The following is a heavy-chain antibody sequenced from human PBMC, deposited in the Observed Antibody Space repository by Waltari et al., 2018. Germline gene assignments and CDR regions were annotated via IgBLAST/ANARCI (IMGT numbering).Heavy chain of an antibody. CDR1: GFTFATSA. CDR2: LVVGRGGT. Sequence: QMQLVQSGPEVKKPGTSVKVSCKASGFTFATSAFQWVRQARGKRLEWIGWLVVGRGGTKNAQKGPERVTISTDMYTSTVFMELSGLTSEDTAVYYCAAERDSDGCCWFDPWGQGTLVTVSS. D-gene: IGHD6-19*01. J-gene: IGHJ5*02. CDR3: AAERDSDGCCWFDP. V-gene: IGHV1-58*01.